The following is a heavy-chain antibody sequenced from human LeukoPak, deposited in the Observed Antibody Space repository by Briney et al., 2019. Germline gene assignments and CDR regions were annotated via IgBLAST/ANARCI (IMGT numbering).Heavy chain of an antibody. CDR3: ERDPRRITMVRGAKNWFDP. J-gene: IGHJ5*02. CDR1: GYTFTGYY. CDR2: INPNSGRT. V-gene: IGHV1-2*02. D-gene: IGHD3-10*01. Sequence: ASVKVSCKASGYTFTGYYMHWVRQAPGQGLEWMGWINPNSGRTNYAQKFQGRVTMTRDTSISTAYMELSRLRSDDTAVYYCERDPRRITMVRGAKNWFDPLGQGTVLTVSS.